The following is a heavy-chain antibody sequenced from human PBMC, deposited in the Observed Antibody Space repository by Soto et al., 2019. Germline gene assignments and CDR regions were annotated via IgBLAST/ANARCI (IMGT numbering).Heavy chain of an antibody. V-gene: IGHV3-7*03. Sequence: EVQLVESGGGLVQPGGSLRLSCAASGFTFSSYWMSWVRQAPGKGLEWVANIKQDGSEKYYVDSVKGRFTISRDNAKNSLYLQMNSLRAEDTAVYYCARNGPWIRLWFFDYWGQGTLVTVSS. CDR3: ARNGPWIRLWFFDY. D-gene: IGHD5-18*01. J-gene: IGHJ4*02. CDR2: IKQDGSEK. CDR1: GFTFSSYW.